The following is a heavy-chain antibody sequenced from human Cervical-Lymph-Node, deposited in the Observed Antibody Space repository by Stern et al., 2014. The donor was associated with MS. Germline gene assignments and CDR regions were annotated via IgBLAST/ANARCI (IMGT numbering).Heavy chain of an antibody. Sequence: VQLVQSGAEVKKPGASVKVSCKASGYTFTSYYMHWVRQAPGTGLEWMGVIYPSGGTTNHAQKCQGRVTMTRDTSTSTVYMELSSLRSEDTAVYYCAREKRDCSGGSCYSRDDYWGQGTLVTVSS. CDR1: GYTFTSYY. V-gene: IGHV1-46*03. D-gene: IGHD2-15*01. CDR3: AREKRDCSGGSCYSRDDY. J-gene: IGHJ4*02. CDR2: IYPSGGTT.